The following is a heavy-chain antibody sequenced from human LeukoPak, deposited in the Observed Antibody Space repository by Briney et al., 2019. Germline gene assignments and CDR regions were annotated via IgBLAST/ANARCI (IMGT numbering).Heavy chain of an antibody. CDR2: IKQDGSQK. D-gene: IGHD3-16*01. Sequence: GGSLRLSCAASGFTFSNLWMSWAPQAPGKGLEWLANIKQDGSQKNYVNSVRGRFTISRDNAKNSLYLQMNSLRAEDTAIYYCVLGAVDNWGQGTLVTVSS. CDR1: GFTFSNLW. CDR3: VLGAVDN. V-gene: IGHV3-7*01. J-gene: IGHJ4*02.